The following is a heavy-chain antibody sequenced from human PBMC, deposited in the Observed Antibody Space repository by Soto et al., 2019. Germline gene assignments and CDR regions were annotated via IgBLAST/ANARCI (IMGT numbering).Heavy chain of an antibody. Sequence: LRLSCAASGLTFSGFSMNWVRQAPGKGLEWVSSISSSVSYMFYADSVKGRFTISRDNAKNSLFLQMNSLRAEDTAVYYCARALSGSYTFDYWGQGTLVTVSS. J-gene: IGHJ4*02. D-gene: IGHD1-26*01. CDR2: ISSSVSYM. CDR3: ARALSGSYTFDY. CDR1: GLTFSGFS. V-gene: IGHV3-21*01.